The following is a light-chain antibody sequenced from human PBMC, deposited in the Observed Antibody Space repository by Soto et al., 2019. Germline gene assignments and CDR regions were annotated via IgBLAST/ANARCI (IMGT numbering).Light chain of an antibody. CDR2: SAS. J-gene: IGKJ1*01. CDR3: QQSWTTPPT. CDR1: EYISNY. Sequence: SPPSPPVGDRVTITWRATEYISNYLNWYQQKPGKAPKLLIYSASSLPSGVPSRFSGSGSGTDFTLTISSLQPEDFAAYYFQQSWTTPPTLGQGTKVDIK. V-gene: IGKV1-39*01.